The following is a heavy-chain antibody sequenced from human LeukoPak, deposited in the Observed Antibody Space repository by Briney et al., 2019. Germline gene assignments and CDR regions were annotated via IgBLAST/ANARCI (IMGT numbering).Heavy chain of an antibody. CDR3: ATVAKDYDSSGYYRYYFDY. V-gene: IGHV1-24*01. Sequence: GASVKVSCKASGYTFTSYAMNWVRQAPGQGLEWMGGFDPEDGETIYAQKFQGRVTMTEDTSTDTAYMELSSLRSEDTAVYYCATVAKDYDSSGYYRYYFDYWGQGTLVTVSS. J-gene: IGHJ4*02. D-gene: IGHD3-22*01. CDR2: FDPEDGET. CDR1: GYTFTSYA.